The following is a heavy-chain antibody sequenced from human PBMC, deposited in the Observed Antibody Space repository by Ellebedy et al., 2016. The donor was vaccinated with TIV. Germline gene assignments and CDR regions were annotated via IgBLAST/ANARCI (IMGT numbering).Heavy chain of an antibody. D-gene: IGHD6-19*01. V-gene: IGHV4-34*01. CDR3: ARGTVALQPLRYFDS. Sequence: SETLSLXCAVYGGSFSGDYWSWIRQPPGKGLEWIGEIERSGSSNYDPTLKSRVTISVDTSKNQFSLKLRSLTAADTAIYYCARGTVALQPLRYFDSWGLGTLVTVSS. CDR2: IERSGSS. CDR1: GGSFSGDY. J-gene: IGHJ4*02.